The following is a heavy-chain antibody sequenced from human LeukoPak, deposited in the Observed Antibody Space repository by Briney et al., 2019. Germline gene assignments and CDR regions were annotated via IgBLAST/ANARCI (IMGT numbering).Heavy chain of an antibody. D-gene: IGHD3-22*01. J-gene: IGHJ4*02. CDR3: ATRDTSDWHYFDC. CDR1: GFTFGSFA. V-gene: IGHV3-23*01. CDR2: ITDGGYDT. Sequence: GGSLRLSCAASGFTFGSFAMSWVRQAPGKGLEWVSAITDGGYDTYYADSVKGRFTISRDNSKNTLYLQMNSLRAEDTAVYYCATRDTSDWHYFDCWGQGTLVTVSS.